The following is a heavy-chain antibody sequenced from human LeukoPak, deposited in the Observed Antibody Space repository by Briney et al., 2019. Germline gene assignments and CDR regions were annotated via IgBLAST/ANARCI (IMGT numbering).Heavy chain of an antibody. CDR3: ARDHRGFSGYYFDY. CDR2: IYYSGST. Sequence: SETLSLTCTVSGGSISSYYWSWIRQPPRKGLEWIGYIYYSGSTNYNPSLKSRVTISVDTSKNQFSLKLSSVTAADTAVYYCARDHRGFSGYYFDYWGQGTLVTVSS. V-gene: IGHV4-59*01. J-gene: IGHJ4*02. D-gene: IGHD6-25*01. CDR1: GGSISSYY.